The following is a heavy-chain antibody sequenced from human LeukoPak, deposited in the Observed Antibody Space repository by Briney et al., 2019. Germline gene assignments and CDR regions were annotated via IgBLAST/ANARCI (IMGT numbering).Heavy chain of an antibody. CDR1: GYTFTSYG. V-gene: IGHV1-18*01. J-gene: IGHJ4*02. Sequence: GASVKVSCKASGYTFTSYGISWVRQAPGQGLEWMGWISAYNGNTNYAQKLQGRVTMTTDTSTSTAYMELRSLRSDDTAVYYCARGWDYDFWSGYYTSEYYFDYWGQGTLVTVSS. CDR2: ISAYNGNT. CDR3: ARGWDYDFWSGYYTSEYYFDY. D-gene: IGHD3-3*01.